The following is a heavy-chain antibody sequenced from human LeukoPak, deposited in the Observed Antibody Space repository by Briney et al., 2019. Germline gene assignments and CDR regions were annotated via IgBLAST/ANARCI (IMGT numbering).Heavy chain of an antibody. D-gene: IGHD2-2*01. CDR3: VRDNLGTCTSTTCSFL. V-gene: IGHV3-30*03. J-gene: IGHJ4*02. Sequence: GGSLRLSCAASGFTFSSYGMHWVRQAPGKGLEWVAVISYDGSNKYYADSVKGRFTISRDNSKSTLYLQMNSLRAEDTAVYYCVRDNLGTCTSTTCSFLWGQGTLVTVSS. CDR2: ISYDGSNK. CDR1: GFTFSSYG.